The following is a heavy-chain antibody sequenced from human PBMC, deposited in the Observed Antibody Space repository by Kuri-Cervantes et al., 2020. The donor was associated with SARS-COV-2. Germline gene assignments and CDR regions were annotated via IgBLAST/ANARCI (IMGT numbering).Heavy chain of an antibody. CDR2: IYYSGST. V-gene: IGHV4-59*01. J-gene: IGHJ3*02. CDR1: GGSISSYY. Sequence: GSLRLSCTVSGGSISSYYWSWIRQPPGKGLEWIGYIYYSGSTNYNPSLKSRVTISVDTSKNQFSLKLSSVTAAGTAVYYCASRLWFGEADAFDIWGQGTMVTVSS. CDR3: ASRLWFGEADAFDI. D-gene: IGHD3-10*01.